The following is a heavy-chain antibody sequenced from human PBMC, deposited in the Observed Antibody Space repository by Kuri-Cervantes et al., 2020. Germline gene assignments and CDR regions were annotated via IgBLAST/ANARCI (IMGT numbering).Heavy chain of an antibody. Sequence: SETLSPTCTVSGGSISSYYWSWIRQPPGKGLEWIGYIYYSGSTNYNPSLKSRVTISMEMSKNQFSLKLYSVTTADTAVYYCARDNDGPYDYWGQGTPVTVSS. CDR2: IYYSGST. V-gene: IGHV4-59*01. CDR3: ARDNDGPYDY. J-gene: IGHJ4*02. D-gene: IGHD2-8*01. CDR1: GGSISSYY.